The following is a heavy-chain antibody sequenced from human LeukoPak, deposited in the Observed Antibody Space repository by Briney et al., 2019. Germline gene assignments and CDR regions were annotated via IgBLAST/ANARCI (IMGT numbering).Heavy chain of an antibody. Sequence: SETLSLTCTVSGGSISSYYWSWIRQPPGKGLEWIGYIYYSGSTNYNPSLKSRVTISVDTSKDQFSLRLSSVTAADTAMYYCATGGSYGPLFDFWGQGTLVTVSS. CDR3: ATGGSYGPLFDF. CDR1: GGSISSYY. J-gene: IGHJ4*02. V-gene: IGHV4-59*01. D-gene: IGHD1-26*01. CDR2: IYYSGST.